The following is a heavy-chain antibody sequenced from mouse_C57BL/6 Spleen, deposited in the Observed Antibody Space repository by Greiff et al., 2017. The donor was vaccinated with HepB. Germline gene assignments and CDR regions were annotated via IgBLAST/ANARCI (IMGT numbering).Heavy chain of an antibody. J-gene: IGHJ3*01. CDR1: GFTFSDYG. V-gene: IGHV5-17*01. CDR2: ISSGSSTI. Sequence: EVMLVESGGGLVKPGGSLKLSCAASGFTFSDYGMHWVRQAPEKGLEWVAYISSGSSTIYYADTVKGRFTISRDNAKNTLFLQMTSRRSEDTAMYYCARPWGMYGYDGAWFAYWGQGTLVTVSA. CDR3: ARPWGMYGYDGAWFAY. D-gene: IGHD2-2*01.